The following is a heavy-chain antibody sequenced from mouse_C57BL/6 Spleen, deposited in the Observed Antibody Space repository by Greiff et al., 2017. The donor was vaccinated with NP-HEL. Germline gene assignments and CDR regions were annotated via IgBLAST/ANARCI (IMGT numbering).Heavy chain of an antibody. D-gene: IGHD1-1*01. Sequence: QVQLQQPGAELVRPGSSVKLSCKASGYTFTSYWMHWVKQRPIQGLEWIGNIDPSGSETHYNQKFKDKATLTGDKSSSTAYMQLSSLTSEDSAVYYWAFYDYGSSSCWYFDVWGRGTTVTVSS. CDR2: IDPSGSET. V-gene: IGHV1-52*01. J-gene: IGHJ1*03. CDR1: GYTFTSYW. CDR3: AFYDYGSSSCWYFDV.